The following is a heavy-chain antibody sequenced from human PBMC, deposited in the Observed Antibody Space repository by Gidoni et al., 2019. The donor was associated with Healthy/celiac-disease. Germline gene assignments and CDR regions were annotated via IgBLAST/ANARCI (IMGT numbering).Heavy chain of an antibody. J-gene: IGHJ6*02. CDR3: ALERVREPEYYYYGMDV. Sequence: QVQLQQWGAGLLKPSETLSLTCAVYGGSFSGYYWSWIRQPPGKGLEWIGEINHSGSTNYNPSLKSRVTISVDTSKNQFSLKLRSVTAADTAVYYCALERVREPEYYYYGMDVWGQGTTVTVSS. CDR1: GGSFSGYY. CDR2: INHSGST. V-gene: IGHV4-34*01. D-gene: IGHD6-6*01.